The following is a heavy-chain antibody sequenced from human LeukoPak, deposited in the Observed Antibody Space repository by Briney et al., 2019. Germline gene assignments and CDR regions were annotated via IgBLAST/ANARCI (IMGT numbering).Heavy chain of an antibody. J-gene: IGHJ4*02. CDR2: ISSNSNYI. CDR1: GFTFSSYS. CDR3: AKDPVYYDSSGPPSDY. V-gene: IGHV3-21*01. Sequence: GGSLRLSCAASGFTFSSYSMNWVRQAPGKGLEWVSSISSNSNYIYYADSVKGRFTISRDNAESSLYLQMNSLRAEDTAVYYCAKDPVYYDSSGPPSDYWGQGTLVTVSS. D-gene: IGHD3-22*01.